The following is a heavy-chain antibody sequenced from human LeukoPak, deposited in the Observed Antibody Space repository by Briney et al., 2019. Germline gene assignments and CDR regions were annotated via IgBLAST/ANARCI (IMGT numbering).Heavy chain of an antibody. CDR3: ARAVGSGSFQTYYYYMDV. CDR1: GGSSSGYY. Sequence: SETLSLTCAVYGGSSSGYYWGWIRQPPGKGLDWIGSIYYSGITYYNPSLKSRVTMSVDTSKNQFSLKLSSVTAADTAVYYCARAVGSGSFQTYYYYMDVWGKGTTVTISS. D-gene: IGHD3-10*01. V-gene: IGHV4-34*01. CDR2: IYYSGIT. J-gene: IGHJ6*03.